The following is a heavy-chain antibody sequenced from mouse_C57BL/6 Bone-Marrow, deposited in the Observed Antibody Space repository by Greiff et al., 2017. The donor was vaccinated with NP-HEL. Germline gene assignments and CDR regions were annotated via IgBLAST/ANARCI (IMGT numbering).Heavy chain of an antibody. CDR2: IRSKSSNYAT. CDR1: GFTFNTYA. D-gene: IGHD2-4*01. CDR3: VREDDYEVWFAY. Sequence: GGGLVQPKGSLKLSCAASGFTFNTYAMHWVRQAPRKGLEWVARIRSKSSNYATYYADSVKDRFTISRDDSQSMLYLQMNNLKTEDTAMYYCVREDDYEVWFAYWGQGTLVTVSA. V-gene: IGHV10-3*01. J-gene: IGHJ3*01.